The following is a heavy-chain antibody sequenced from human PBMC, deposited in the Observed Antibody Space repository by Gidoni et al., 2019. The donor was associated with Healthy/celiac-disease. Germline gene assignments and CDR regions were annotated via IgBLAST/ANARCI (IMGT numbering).Heavy chain of an antibody. D-gene: IGHD2-15*01. CDR3: AKDGIFPPQPFDY. CDR2: ISGSGGST. Sequence: EVQLLESGGGLVQPGGSLRLSCAASGFTFSSYAMSWVRQAPGKGLEWGSAISGSGGSTYYADSVKGRFTISRDNSKNTLYLQMNSLRAEDTAVYYCAKDGIFPPQPFDYWGQGTLVTVSS. V-gene: IGHV3-23*01. J-gene: IGHJ4*02. CDR1: GFTFSSYA.